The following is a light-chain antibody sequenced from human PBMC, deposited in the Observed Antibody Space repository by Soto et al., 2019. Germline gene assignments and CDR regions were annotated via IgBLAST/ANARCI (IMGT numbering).Light chain of an antibody. CDR3: QHYNYWPYT. CDR1: QSVSNN. V-gene: IGKV3-15*01. CDR2: GVS. J-gene: IGKJ2*01. Sequence: EIVMTQSPATLSVSPGARAPLSCRASQSVSNNLAWYQQKPGQAPRLLIYGVSTRATGVPARFSGSGSGTDFTLTISSLQSEDFAVYYCQHYNYWPYTFGQGTKVDIK.